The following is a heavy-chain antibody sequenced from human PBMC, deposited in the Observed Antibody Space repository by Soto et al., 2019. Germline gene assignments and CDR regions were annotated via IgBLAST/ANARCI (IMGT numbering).Heavy chain of an antibody. V-gene: IGHV4-39*01. CDR2: IYYSGST. Sequence: SETLSLTCTVSGGSISSSSYYWGWIRQPPGKGLERIGSIYYSGSTYYNPSLKSRVTISVDTSKNQFSLKLSSVTAADTAVYYCMLGSGWKDFDYWGQGTLVTVS. CDR3: MLGSGWKDFDY. D-gene: IGHD3-22*01. J-gene: IGHJ4*02. CDR1: GGSISSSSYY.